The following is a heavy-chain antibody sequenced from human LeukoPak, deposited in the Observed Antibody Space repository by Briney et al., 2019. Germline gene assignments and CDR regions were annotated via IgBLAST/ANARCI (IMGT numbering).Heavy chain of an antibody. CDR3: ASKGGYDHH. D-gene: IGHD5-12*01. J-gene: IGHJ4*02. CDR1: GFTFSSHW. CDR2: VNQDGGAK. V-gene: IGHV3-7*01. Sequence: GGSLRLSCVTSGFTFSSHWMFWVRQAPGKGLEWVANVNQDGGAKFYVDSVKGRFTISRDNAKNSLYLQMTSLRVEDTAVYFCASKGGYDHHWGQGALVTVSS.